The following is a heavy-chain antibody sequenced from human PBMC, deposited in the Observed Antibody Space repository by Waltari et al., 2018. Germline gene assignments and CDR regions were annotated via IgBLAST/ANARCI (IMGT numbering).Heavy chain of an antibody. D-gene: IGHD6-13*01. CDR2: MNTNSGNT. CDR1: GYTFTSYD. Sequence: QVQLVQSGAEVKKPGASVKVSCKASGYTFTSYDINWVRQATGQGLEWRGWMNTNSGNTAQAKKFQGRVNLTRNNSISTAYMGLSSLGSEDNAVDYRARGGSSWHNYYYYMDVWGKGTTVTVSS. V-gene: IGHV1-8*01. CDR3: ARGGSSWHNYYYYMDV. J-gene: IGHJ6*03.